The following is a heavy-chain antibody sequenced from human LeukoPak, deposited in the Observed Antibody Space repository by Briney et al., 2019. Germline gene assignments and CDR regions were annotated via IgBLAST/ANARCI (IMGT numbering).Heavy chain of an antibody. D-gene: IGHD1-26*01. CDR2: VYDIGST. CDR1: GGSIGSHY. J-gene: IGHJ4*02. V-gene: IGHV4-59*11. CDR3: ARDGDSGSYLFDY. Sequence: PSETLSLTCTVSGGSIGSHYWTWIRQTPGKGLEWIGYVYDIGSTKYNPSLKSRVTISVDTSKNQFSLRLSSVTAADTAVYYCARDGDSGSYLFDYWGQGTLVTVSS.